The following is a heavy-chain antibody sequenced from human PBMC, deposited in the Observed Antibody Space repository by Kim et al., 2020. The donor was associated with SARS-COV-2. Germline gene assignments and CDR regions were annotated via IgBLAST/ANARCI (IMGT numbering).Heavy chain of an antibody. CDR2: ITASGTT. D-gene: IGHD6-6*01. CDR1: AFTFSSYA. CDR3: AKALRPQSRSSGYHSFDV. Sequence: GGSLRLSCAASAFTFSSYAMTWVRQTPGKGLEWVSTITASGTTHYADSVKGRFTISRDNSKNTLELQMYNLRDDDTAAYYCAKALRPQSRSSGYHSFDVWGQGTTVTVSS. J-gene: IGHJ6*02. V-gene: IGHV3-23*01.